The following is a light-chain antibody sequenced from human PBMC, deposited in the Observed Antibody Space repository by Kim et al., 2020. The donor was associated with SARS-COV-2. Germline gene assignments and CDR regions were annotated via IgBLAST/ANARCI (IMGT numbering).Light chain of an antibody. Sequence: SATPGDKVSISCKASQDVDDDVNWYQQKPGESAIFLIQKATTLVPGISPRFSGSGYGTDFTLTIDNIENEDGAYYFCLQHDNFPYTFGQGTKLEI. V-gene: IGKV5-2*01. CDR1: QDVDDD. J-gene: IGKJ2*01. CDR3: LQHDNFPYT. CDR2: KAT.